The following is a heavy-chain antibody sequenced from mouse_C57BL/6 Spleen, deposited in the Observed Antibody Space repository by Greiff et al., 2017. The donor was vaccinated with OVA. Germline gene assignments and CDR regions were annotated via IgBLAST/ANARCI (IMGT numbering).Heavy chain of an antibody. V-gene: IGHV1-54*01. J-gene: IGHJ2*01. CDR1: GYAFTNYL. CDR3: ARRCFDY. Sequence: QVQLQQSGAELVRPGTSVKVSCKASGYAFTNYLIEWVKQRPGQGLEWIGVINPGSGGTNYNEKFKGNATLTADKSSSTAYMQLSSLTSEDSAVYFCARRCFDYWGQGTTLTVSS. CDR2: INPGSGGT.